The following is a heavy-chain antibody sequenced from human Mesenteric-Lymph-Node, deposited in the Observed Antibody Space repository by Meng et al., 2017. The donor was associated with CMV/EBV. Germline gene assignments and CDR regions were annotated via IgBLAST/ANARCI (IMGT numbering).Heavy chain of an antibody. CDR3: ARESHQYDSSGYYY. Sequence: SGASISGSSYYWGWIRQPPGKGLEWIGSIYYSGSTFYNPSLKSRVTILVDTSKNKFSLKVSSVTAADTAVYYCARESHQYDSSGYYYWGQGTLVTVSS. CDR1: GASISGSSYY. V-gene: IGHV4-39*07. D-gene: IGHD3-22*01. CDR2: IYYSGST. J-gene: IGHJ4*02.